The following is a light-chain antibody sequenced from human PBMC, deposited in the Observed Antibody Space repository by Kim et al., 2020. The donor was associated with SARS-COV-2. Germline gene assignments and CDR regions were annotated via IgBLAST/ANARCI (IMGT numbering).Light chain of an antibody. Sequence: QSALTQPPSVSGSPGHSVTISCTGTSSDVGGYNYVSWYQQYPGKAPNLIIYNFSKRPSGVPDRFSGSNSGNTASLTISGLQAEDEADYYCCSYAGNYVRVICGGTKVTVL. CDR2: NFS. V-gene: IGLV2-11*01. J-gene: IGLJ3*02. CDR3: CSYAGNYVRV. CDR1: SSDVGGYNY.